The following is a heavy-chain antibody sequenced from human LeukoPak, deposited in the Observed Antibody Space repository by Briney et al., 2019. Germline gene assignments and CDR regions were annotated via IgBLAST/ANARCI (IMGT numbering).Heavy chain of an antibody. V-gene: IGHV3-21*01. CDR2: IRTRTRQI. J-gene: IGHJ4*02. D-gene: IGHD1-26*01. CDR1: GLNFSTYI. CDR3: ARALWEKCSSAYFDY. Sequence: NPGGSLRLSCAASGLNFSTYIMNSVRQTPGKGLEWVSPIRTRTRQIYYADSVKHHFTIPRDNATNTLYLEMNSLRAEDTAVYYCARALWEKCSSAYFDYWGQGTLVTVSS.